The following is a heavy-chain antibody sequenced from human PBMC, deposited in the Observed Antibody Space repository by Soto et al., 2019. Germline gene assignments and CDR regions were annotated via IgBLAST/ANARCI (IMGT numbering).Heavy chain of an antibody. CDR3: AAGGTRWLHSPFDY. CDR2: FDPEDGET. D-gene: IGHD1-1*01. CDR1: GHTLTELS. V-gene: IGHV1-24*01. J-gene: IGHJ4*02. Sequence: QVQLLQSGAEVKKPGASVKVSCKVSGHTLTELSMHWVRPSPGRGLEWMGGFDPEDGETIFAQKFQGRVTMTEDTSTDSTYMELPSLRSEDPAVYYCAAGGTRWLHSPFDYWGQGNLVTISS.